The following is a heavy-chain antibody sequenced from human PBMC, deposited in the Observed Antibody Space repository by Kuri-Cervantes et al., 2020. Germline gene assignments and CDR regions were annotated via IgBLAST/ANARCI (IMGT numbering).Heavy chain of an antibody. CDR1: GGSFSGYY. V-gene: IGHV4-34*01. CDR2: IYYSGST. Sequence: SETLSLTCAVYGGSFSGYYWSWIRQPPGKGLEWIGYIYYSGSTNYNPSLKSRVTISVDTSKNQFSLKLSSVTAADTAVYYCASITMVRGSQGYFDYWGQGTLVTVSS. CDR3: ASITMVRGSQGYFDY. J-gene: IGHJ4*02. D-gene: IGHD3-10*01.